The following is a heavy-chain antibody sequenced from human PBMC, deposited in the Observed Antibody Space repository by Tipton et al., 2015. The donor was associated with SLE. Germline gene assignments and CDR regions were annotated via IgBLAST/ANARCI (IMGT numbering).Heavy chain of an antibody. CDR1: GGSFSGYY. V-gene: IGHV4-34*01. CDR2: INHSGST. Sequence: TLSLTCAVYGGSFSGYYWSWIRQPPGKGLEWIGEINHSGSTNYNPSLKSLVTISVDTSKNQFSLKLSSLTAADTAVYYCSSYGMDVWGQGTTVTVSS. J-gene: IGHJ6*02. CDR3: SSYGMDV.